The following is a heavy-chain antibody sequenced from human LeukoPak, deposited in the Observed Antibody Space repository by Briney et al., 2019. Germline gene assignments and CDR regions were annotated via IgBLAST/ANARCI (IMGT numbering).Heavy chain of an antibody. CDR3: ARGTGFGYYYGMDV. D-gene: IGHD3-9*01. J-gene: IGHJ6*02. V-gene: IGHV4-61*02. CDR1: GGSISSGGYY. CDR2: IYTSGST. Sequence: PSETLSLTCTVSGGSISSGGYYWSWIRQPAGKGLEWIGRIYTSGSTNYNPSLKSRVTMSVDTSKNQFSLKLSSVTAADTAVYYCARGTGFGYYYGMDVWGQGTTVTVSS.